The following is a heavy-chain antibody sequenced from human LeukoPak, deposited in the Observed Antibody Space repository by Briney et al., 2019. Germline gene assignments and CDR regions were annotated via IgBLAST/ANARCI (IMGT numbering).Heavy chain of an antibody. D-gene: IGHD2-2*01. J-gene: IGHJ4*02. CDR3: ARDQADIVVVPASFFDY. Sequence: NPGGSLRLSCAASGFIFRSYAMNWVRQAPGKGLEWVSSISSSSSYIYYADSVKGRFTISRDNAKNSLYLQMNSLRAEDTAVYYCARDQADIVVVPASFFDYWGQGTLVTVSS. V-gene: IGHV3-21*01. CDR1: GFIFRSYA. CDR2: ISSSSSYI.